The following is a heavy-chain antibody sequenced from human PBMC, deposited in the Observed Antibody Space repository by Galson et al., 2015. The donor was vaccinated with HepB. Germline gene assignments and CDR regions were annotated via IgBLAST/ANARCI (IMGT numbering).Heavy chain of an antibody. V-gene: IGHV3-30*03. CDR1: GFTFSSYS. D-gene: IGHD6-13*01. CDR2: ISYDGSNK. J-gene: IGHJ5*02. Sequence: SLRLSCAASGFTFSSYSMNWVRQAPGKGLEWVAVISYDGSNKYYVDSVKGRFTISRDNSKNTLFLQMNSLRPEDTAVYYCARDRRAYSSSYLPWFDPWGQGTLVTVSS. CDR3: ARDRRAYSSSYLPWFDP.